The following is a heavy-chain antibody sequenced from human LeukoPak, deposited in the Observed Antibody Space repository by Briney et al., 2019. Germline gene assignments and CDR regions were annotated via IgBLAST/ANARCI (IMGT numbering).Heavy chain of an antibody. Sequence: SSETLSLTCTVSGVSISSYYWSWIRQPPGKGLEWLGYIYYSGSTNYNPSLKSRVTISVDTSKNQFSLKLSSVTAADTAVYYCARVGNDFWSGYYTGSWFDPWGQGTLVTVSS. J-gene: IGHJ5*02. D-gene: IGHD3-3*01. CDR3: ARVGNDFWSGYYTGSWFDP. V-gene: IGHV4-59*12. CDR2: IYYSGST. CDR1: GVSISSYY.